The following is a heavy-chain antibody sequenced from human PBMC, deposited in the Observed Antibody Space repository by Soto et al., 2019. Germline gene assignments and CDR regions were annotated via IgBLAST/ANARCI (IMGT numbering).Heavy chain of an antibody. CDR3: GRSHGAGSY. CDR2: ISSTGKNI. V-gene: IGHV3-11*01. J-gene: IGHJ4*02. Sequence: QVRLVESGGDLVKPGESLRLSCVASGFTFIDYYMNWVRQAPGKGLEWISYISSTGKNIYYSDSVKGRFIVSRDNDKNSLFLQMNSLTADDTAVYYCGRSHGAGSYWGQGTRVTVSS. CDR1: GFTFIDYY. D-gene: IGHD4-17*01.